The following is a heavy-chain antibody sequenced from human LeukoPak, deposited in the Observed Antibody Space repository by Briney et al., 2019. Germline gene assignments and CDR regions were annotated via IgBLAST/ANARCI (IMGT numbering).Heavy chain of an antibody. CDR1: GFTFSSYD. J-gene: IGHJ2*01. V-gene: IGHV3-13*01. CDR3: ARVQGLDFRWYFDL. CDR2: IGTAGDT. Sequence: PGGSLRLSCAASGFTFSSYDMHWVRQATGKGLEWVSAIGTAGDTYYPGSVKGRFTISRENAKNSLYLQMNSLRAGDTAVYYCARVQGLDFRWYFDLGAVAPWSLSPQ.